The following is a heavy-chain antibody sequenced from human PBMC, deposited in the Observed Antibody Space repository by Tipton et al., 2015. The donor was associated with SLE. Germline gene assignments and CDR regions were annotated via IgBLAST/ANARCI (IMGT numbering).Heavy chain of an antibody. Sequence: TLSLTCAVYGESFNGYFWTWIRQPPGKGLEWIAEIIHSGVTNYNPSLKSRVTISVDMSKNQVSLKLSSVTAADTAVYYCAQAHDYWGQGILVTVSS. CDR1: GESFNGYF. CDR2: IIHSGVT. V-gene: IGHV4-34*12. CDR3: AQAHDY. J-gene: IGHJ4*02.